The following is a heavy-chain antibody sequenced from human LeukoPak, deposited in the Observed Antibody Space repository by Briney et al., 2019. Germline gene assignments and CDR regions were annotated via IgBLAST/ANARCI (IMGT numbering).Heavy chain of an antibody. J-gene: IGHJ4*02. CDR3: AKSPHEWPSQNDY. CDR2: IRSTGDST. Sequence: GGSLRLSCAASGFTFSSYAITWVRQAPGKGLEWVSSIRSTGDSTFCADSVKGRFTISRDNSKNTVYLLMNSLRTEDTAVYYCAKSPHEWPSQNDYWGQGTLVTVSS. V-gene: IGHV3-23*01. CDR1: GFTFSSYA. D-gene: IGHD3-3*01.